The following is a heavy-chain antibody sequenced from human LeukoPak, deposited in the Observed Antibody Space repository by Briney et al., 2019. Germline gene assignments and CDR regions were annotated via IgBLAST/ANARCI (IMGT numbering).Heavy chain of an antibody. V-gene: IGHV3-30-3*01. D-gene: IGHD3-3*01. J-gene: IGHJ5*02. CDR2: ISYDGSNK. Sequence: PGGSLRLSRAASGFTFSSYAMHWVRQAPGKGLEWVAVISYDGSNKYYADSVKGRFTISRDNSKNTLYLQMNSLRVEDTAVYYCAKAAGKENGYDFWFEHWGQGTLVTVSS. CDR3: AKAAGKENGYDFWFEH. CDR1: GFTFSSYA.